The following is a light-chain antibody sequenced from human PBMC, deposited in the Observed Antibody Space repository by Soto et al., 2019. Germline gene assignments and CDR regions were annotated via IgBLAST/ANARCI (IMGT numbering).Light chain of an antibody. V-gene: IGLV2-11*01. CDR3: CSYAGSYLV. Sequence: QSALTQPRSVSGSPGQSVTISCTGTSSDVGGYNYVSWYQQHPGKAPKLMIYDVSKRPSGVPDRFSGSKSGNTASLTISGLQAEDYADYYCCSYAGSYLVFGGGTKLTVL. CDR2: DVS. CDR1: SSDVGGYNY. J-gene: IGLJ2*01.